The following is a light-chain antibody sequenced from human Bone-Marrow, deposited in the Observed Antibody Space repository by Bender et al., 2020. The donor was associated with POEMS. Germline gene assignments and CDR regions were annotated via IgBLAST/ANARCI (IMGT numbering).Light chain of an antibody. CDR3: TSYTSSSTLPYV. V-gene: IGLV2-14*03. CDR2: DAS. CDR1: SSDVGAYKF. J-gene: IGLJ1*01. Sequence: QSALPQPASVSGSPGQSITISCAGTSSDVGAYKFVSWYQYHPGKAPKLIIYDASARPSGVSNRFSGSKSGNTASLTISALQAEDEADYYCTSYTSSSTLPYVFGTGTKVTVL.